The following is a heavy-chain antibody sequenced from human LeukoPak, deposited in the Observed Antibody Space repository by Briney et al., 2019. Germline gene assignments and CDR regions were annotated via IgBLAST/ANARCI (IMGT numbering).Heavy chain of an antibody. D-gene: IGHD3-3*01. CDR3: ARGSNFWSGYYRGYSYYMDV. V-gene: IGHV4-34*01. J-gene: IGHJ6*03. CDR2: INHSGST. Sequence: PSETLPLTCAVYGGSFSGYYWSWIRQPPGKGLEWIGEINHSGSTNYNPSLKSRVTISVDTSKNQFSLKLSSVTAADTAVYYCARGSNFWSGYYRGYSYYMDVWGKGTTVTVSS. CDR1: GGSFSGYY.